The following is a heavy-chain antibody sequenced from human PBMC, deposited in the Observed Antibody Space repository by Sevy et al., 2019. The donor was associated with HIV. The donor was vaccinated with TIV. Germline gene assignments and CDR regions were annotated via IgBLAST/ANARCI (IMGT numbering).Heavy chain of an antibody. CDR1: GFTFSSYD. CDR3: TRNGGAFDNGFDP. D-gene: IGHD2-8*01. Sequence: GGSLRLSCTASGFTFSSYDMNWVRQAPGKGLEWVSKISSRGSSIYYADSVKGRFTISRDNAKNSLNLQMNSLRGEDTAVYYCTRNGGAFDNGFDPWGQGTLVTVSS. CDR2: ISSRGSSI. V-gene: IGHV3-48*03. J-gene: IGHJ5*02.